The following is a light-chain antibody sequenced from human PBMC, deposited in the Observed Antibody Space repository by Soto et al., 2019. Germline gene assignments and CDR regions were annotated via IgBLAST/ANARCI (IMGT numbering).Light chain of an antibody. Sequence: QSVLTQPPSVSGSPGQSATISCTGTSSDGGSFNRVSWYQQPPGTAPKLMIYEVSNRPSGVPDRFSGSKSGNTASLTISGLQAEDETEYYSSSYTSSSTLVVFGTGTKVTVL. J-gene: IGLJ1*01. V-gene: IGLV2-18*02. CDR2: EVS. CDR3: SSYTSSSTLVV. CDR1: SSDGGSFNR.